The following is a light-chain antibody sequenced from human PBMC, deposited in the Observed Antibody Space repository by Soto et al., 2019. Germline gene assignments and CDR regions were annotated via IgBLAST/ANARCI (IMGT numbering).Light chain of an antibody. V-gene: IGLV1-40*01. Sequence: QSVLTQPPSVSGAPGQTITISCTGSSSNIGAGYEVHWYKQVPGAAPTLVIFNNLNRPSGVPERFSGSKSGTSASLVISGLQAEDEADYYCQSFDSSLRVYVFGSGTKLTVL. CDR2: NNL. CDR3: QSFDSSLRVYV. CDR1: SSNIGAGYE. J-gene: IGLJ1*01.